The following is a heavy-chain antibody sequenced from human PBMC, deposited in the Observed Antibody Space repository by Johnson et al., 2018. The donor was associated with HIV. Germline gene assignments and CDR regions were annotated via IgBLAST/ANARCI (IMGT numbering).Heavy chain of an antibody. J-gene: IGHJ3*01. CDR3: ARSGPNWAFDF. Sequence: VHLVESGGGAVQPGRSLRLSCAASGFTFSSYPMHWVRQAPGKGLEWVAVISSDGSNNYYADSVKGRFTISRDNAKNTMFVQMNSLRAEDTAVYYCARSGPNWAFDFWGQGTMVTVSS. CDR2: ISSDGSNN. V-gene: IGHV3-30*07. D-gene: IGHD1-1*01. CDR1: GFTFSSYP.